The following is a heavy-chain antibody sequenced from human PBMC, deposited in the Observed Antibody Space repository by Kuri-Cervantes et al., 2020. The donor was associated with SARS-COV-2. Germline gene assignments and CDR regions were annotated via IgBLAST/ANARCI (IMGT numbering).Heavy chain of an antibody. CDR3: ARDITYYDILTGYFPARAYYYYYGMDV. D-gene: IGHD3-9*01. V-gene: IGHV3-30-3*01. Sequence: GGSLRLSCTVSGGSVSSGSYYWSWVRQAPGKGLEWVAVISYDGSNKYYADSVKGRFTISRDNSKNTLYLQMNSLRAEDTAVYYCARDITYYDILTGYFPARAYYYYYGMDVWGQGTTVTVSS. J-gene: IGHJ6*02. CDR1: GGSVSSGSYY. CDR2: ISYDGSNK.